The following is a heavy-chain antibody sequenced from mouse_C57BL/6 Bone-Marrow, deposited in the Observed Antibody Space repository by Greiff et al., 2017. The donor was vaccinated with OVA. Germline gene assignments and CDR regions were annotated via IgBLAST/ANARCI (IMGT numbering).Heavy chain of an antibody. D-gene: IGHD2-3*01. CDR2: IYWGDDK. CDR1: GFSLSTSGMG. V-gene: IGHV8-12*01. CDR3: ARRSSYDGYYFDV. J-gene: IGHJ1*03. Sequence: QVTLKECGPGILQSSQTLSLTCSFSGFSLSTSGMGVSWLRPPSCTGLEWLAHIYWGDDKRYNPFLKSRLTISKDTSRNQVFLKITSVDTAETATYYCARRSSYDGYYFDVWGTGTTVTVSS.